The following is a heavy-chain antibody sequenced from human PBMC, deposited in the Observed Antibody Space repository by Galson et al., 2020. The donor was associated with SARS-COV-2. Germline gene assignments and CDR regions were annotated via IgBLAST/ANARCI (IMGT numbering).Heavy chain of an antibody. D-gene: IGHD1-26*01. CDR3: TASGGH. CDR2: IKNKTDGGTT. J-gene: IGHJ4*02. V-gene: IGHV3-15*01. CDR1: GFTFTNTW. Sequence: GESLKISCAASGFTFTNTWMSWVRQAPGKGLEWVGRIKNKTDGGTTDYASPVKGRFTISGDDSKNTLYLQMNSLKTEDTAVYYCTASGGHWGQGTLVTVSS.